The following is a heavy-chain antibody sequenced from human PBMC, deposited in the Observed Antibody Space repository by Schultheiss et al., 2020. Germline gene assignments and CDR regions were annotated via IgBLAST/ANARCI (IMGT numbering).Heavy chain of an antibody. CDR2: ISWDGGST. Sequence: GGSLRLSCAASGFTFDDYTMHWVRQAPGKGLEWVSLISWDGGSTYYADSVKGRFTISRDNSKNSLYLQMNSLRTEDTALYYCAKDHYSGSYFDYWGQGTLVTVSS. D-gene: IGHD1-26*01. J-gene: IGHJ4*02. CDR3: AKDHYSGSYFDY. V-gene: IGHV3-43*01. CDR1: GFTFDDYT.